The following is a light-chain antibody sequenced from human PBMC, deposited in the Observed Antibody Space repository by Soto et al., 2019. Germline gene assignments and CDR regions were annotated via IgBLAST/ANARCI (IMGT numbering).Light chain of an antibody. Sequence: EIVLTQSPGTLSLSPGERATLSCRASHSVSSSYLAWYQQKPGQAPRLLIYGASSRATGIPDRLSGSGSGTDFTLTISRLQHADFAVYYCQQDCSSPPITFGQGTRLEIK. CDR3: QQDCSSPPIT. J-gene: IGKJ5*01. CDR1: HSVSSSY. V-gene: IGKV3-20*01. CDR2: GAS.